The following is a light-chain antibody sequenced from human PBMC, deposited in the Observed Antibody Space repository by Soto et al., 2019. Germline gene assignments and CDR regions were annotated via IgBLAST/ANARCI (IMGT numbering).Light chain of an antibody. CDR1: QSISSW. V-gene: IGKV1-5*01. J-gene: IGKJ1*01. Sequence: DIQMTKSPSTLSASVEDRVTITCRASQSISSWLTWYQQKPGKAPKLLIYDPSSLESGVPSRFSGSVSGTEFTLTISSLQPDDFATYYFQQYNSCWGTFGQGTKVEIK. CDR2: DPS. CDR3: QQYNSCWGT.